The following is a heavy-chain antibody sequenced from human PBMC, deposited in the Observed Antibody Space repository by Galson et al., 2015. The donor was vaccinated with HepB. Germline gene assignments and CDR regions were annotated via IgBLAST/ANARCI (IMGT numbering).Heavy chain of an antibody. D-gene: IGHD3-3*01. Sequence: SVKVSCKASGGTFSSYAISWVRQAPGQGLEWMGGINAGNGNTKYSQKFQGRVTITRDTSASTAYMELSSLRSEDTAVYYCARGRKLRFLEWSPGGLDYWGQGTLVTVSS. CDR1: GGTFSSYA. CDR2: INAGNGNT. V-gene: IGHV1-3*01. J-gene: IGHJ4*02. CDR3: ARGRKLRFLEWSPGGLDY.